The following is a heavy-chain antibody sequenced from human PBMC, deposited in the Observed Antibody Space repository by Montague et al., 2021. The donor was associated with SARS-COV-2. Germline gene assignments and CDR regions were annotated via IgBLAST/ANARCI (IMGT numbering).Heavy chain of an antibody. V-gene: IGHV4-39*01. J-gene: IGHJ6*02. Sequence: SETLSLTCTVSGGSISSSSYYWGWIRQPPGKGLKWTGSIYYSGSTYYNPSLKSRVTISVDTSENQFSLKLSSVTAADTAVYYCARAFTDWLRYYGMDVWGQGTTVTVSS. CDR2: IYYSGST. CDR1: GGSISSSSYY. CDR3: ARAFTDWLRYYGMDV. D-gene: IGHD3-9*01.